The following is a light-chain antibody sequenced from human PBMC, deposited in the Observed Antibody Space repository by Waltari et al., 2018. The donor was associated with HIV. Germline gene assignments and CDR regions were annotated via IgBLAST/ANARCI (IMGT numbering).Light chain of an antibody. Sequence: DIVLTQPPDSLAVSLGERATINCKSSQSVLYSSNNKNYLAWYQQKPGQPPKLLIYWASTRESGVPDRFSGRGSGTDFTLTISSLQAEDVAVYYCQQYYSTPRTFGKGTKVEIK. J-gene: IGKJ1*01. CDR3: QQYYSTPRT. CDR2: WAS. V-gene: IGKV4-1*01. CDR1: QSVLYSSNNKNY.